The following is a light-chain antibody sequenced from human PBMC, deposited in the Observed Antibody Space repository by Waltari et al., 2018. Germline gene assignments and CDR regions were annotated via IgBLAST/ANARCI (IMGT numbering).Light chain of an antibody. Sequence: EIVFSQSPCTLSLSPGERATLSCRASQSISKYLAWYQQKPGQAPRLLIYHASSRAAGIPDRFSGSGSGTDFSLSISRLEPEDFAVYYCQHYESLPVTFGQGTKVEIK. CDR3: QHYESLPVT. CDR1: QSISKY. J-gene: IGKJ1*01. V-gene: IGKV3-20*01. CDR2: HAS.